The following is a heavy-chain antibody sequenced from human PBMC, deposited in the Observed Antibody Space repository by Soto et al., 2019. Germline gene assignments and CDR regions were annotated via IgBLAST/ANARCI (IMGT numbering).Heavy chain of an antibody. CDR3: AHVPTMITCGGVIVADY. J-gene: IGHJ4*02. V-gene: IGHV2-5*02. D-gene: IGHD3-16*02. CDR2: IYWDDDK. CDR1: GFSLSTSGVG. Sequence: QITLKESGPTLVKPTQTLTLTCTFSGFSLSTSGVGVGWIRQPPGKALEWLALIYWDDDKRYSPSLKSMLTITKDTSKNQVVLTMTNMDPVDTATYYGAHVPTMITCGGVIVADYWGQGTLVTVSS.